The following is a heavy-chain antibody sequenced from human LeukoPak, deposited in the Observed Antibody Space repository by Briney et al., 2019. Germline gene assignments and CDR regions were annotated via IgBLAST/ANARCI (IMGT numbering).Heavy chain of an antibody. CDR2: IKSKTDGGTT. J-gene: IGHJ6*02. V-gene: IGHV3-15*01. Sequence: GGSLRLSCAASGFTFSNAWMSWVRQAPGKGLECVGRIKSKTDGGTTDYAAPVKGRFTISRDDSKNTLYLQMNSLKTEDTAVYYCTTDLFYYYYYGMDVWGQGTTVTVSS. CDR3: TTDLFYYYYYGMDV. CDR1: GFTFSNAW.